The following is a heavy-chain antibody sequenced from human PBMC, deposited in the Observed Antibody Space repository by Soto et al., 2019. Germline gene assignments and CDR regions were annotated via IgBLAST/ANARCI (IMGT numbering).Heavy chain of an antibody. V-gene: IGHV1-69*02. CDR3: AATPGVYSSHSWFEP. Sequence: SVKVSCKASGGTFSSYTISWVRQAPGQGLEWMGRIIPILGIANYAQKFQGRVTITADKSTSTAYMELSSLRSEDTAVYYCAATPGVYSSHSWFEPWGQGTLVTVSS. CDR1: GGTFSSYT. J-gene: IGHJ5*02. D-gene: IGHD6-13*01. CDR2: IIPILGIA.